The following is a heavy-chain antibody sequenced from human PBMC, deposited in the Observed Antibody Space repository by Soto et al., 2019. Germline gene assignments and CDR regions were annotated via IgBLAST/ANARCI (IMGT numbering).Heavy chain of an antibody. D-gene: IGHD3-3*01. Sequence: QVQLVESGGGVVQPGRSLRLSCAASGFTFSSYGMHWVRQAPGKGLEWVAAIWYDGSNKYYADSVKGRFTISRDNSKKTMYLQMSSLGAEDTAVYYCARFLDVDGAGYYSCYGMDVWGQGTTVTVSS. CDR1: GFTFSSYG. V-gene: IGHV3-33*01. CDR2: IWYDGSNK. CDR3: ARFLDVDGAGYYSCYGMDV. J-gene: IGHJ6*02.